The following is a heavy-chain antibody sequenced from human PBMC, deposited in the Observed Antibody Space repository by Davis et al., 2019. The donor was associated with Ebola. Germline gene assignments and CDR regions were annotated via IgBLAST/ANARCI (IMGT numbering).Heavy chain of an antibody. CDR3: ARDLITMVRGVIIHWYFDL. CDR2: ISYDGSNK. J-gene: IGHJ2*01. V-gene: IGHV3-30*19. Sequence: PGGSLRFSCAASGFTFSSYGMHWVRQAPGKGLEWVAVISYDGSNKYYADSVKGRFTISRDNSKNTLYLQMNSLRAEDTAVYYCARDLITMVRGVIIHWYFDLWGRGTLVTVSS. CDR1: GFTFSSYG. D-gene: IGHD3-10*01.